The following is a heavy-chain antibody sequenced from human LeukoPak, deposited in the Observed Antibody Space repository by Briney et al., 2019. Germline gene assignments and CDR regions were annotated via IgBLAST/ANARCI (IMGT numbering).Heavy chain of an antibody. J-gene: IGHJ4*02. Sequence: GGSLRLSCAASGFTFSSYSMNWVRQAPGKGLEWVSSISSSSSYIYYADSVKGRFTISRDNAKNSLYLQMNSLRAEDTAVYYCARGGLFGVVVVAATRGFDYWGQGTLVTVSS. D-gene: IGHD2-15*01. CDR2: ISSSSSYI. V-gene: IGHV3-21*01. CDR1: GFTFSSYS. CDR3: ARGGLFGVVVVAATRGFDY.